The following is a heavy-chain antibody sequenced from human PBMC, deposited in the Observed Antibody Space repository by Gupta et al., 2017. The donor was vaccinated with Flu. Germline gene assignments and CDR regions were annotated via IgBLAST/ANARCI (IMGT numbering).Heavy chain of an antibody. V-gene: IGHV3-21*01. Sequence: EVQLVESGGGLVKPGGSLRLSCAASGFTFSRYSMNWVRQAPGKGLEWVSSISRSSSYIYYADSVKGRFTISRDNAKNSLYLQMNSLRAEDTAVYYCARDGSRGSPYYYYYMDVWGKGTTVTVSS. CDR1: GFTFSRYS. J-gene: IGHJ6*03. D-gene: IGHD1-1*01. CDR3: ARDGSRGSPYYYYYMDV. CDR2: ISRSSSYI.